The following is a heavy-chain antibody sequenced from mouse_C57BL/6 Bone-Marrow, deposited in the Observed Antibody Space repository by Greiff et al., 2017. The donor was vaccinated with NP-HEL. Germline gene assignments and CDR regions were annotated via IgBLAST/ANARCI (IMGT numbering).Heavy chain of an antibody. CDR3: ARDSKVLAY. J-gene: IGHJ3*01. V-gene: IGHV3-6*01. D-gene: IGHD2-5*01. Sequence: EVKLMESGPGLVKPSQSLSLTCSVTGYSITSGYYWNWIRQFPGNKLEWMGYISYDGSNNYNPSLKNRISITRDTSKNQFFLKLNSVTTEDTATYYCARDSKVLAYWGQGTLVTVSA. CDR1: GYSITSGYY. CDR2: ISYDGSN.